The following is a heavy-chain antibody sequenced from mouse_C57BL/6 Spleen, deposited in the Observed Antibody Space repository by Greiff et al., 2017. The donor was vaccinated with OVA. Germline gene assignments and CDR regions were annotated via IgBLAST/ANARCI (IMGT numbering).Heavy chain of an antibody. Sequence: VQLQQSGAELVRPGASVTLSCKASGYTFTDYELHWVKQTPVHGLEWIGAIDPETGGTAYNQKFKGKAILTADKSSSTAYMELRSLTSEDSAVYYCTRQFAYWGQGTLVTVSA. CDR1: GYTFTDYE. CDR2: IDPETGGT. J-gene: IGHJ3*01. CDR3: TRQFAY. V-gene: IGHV1-15*01.